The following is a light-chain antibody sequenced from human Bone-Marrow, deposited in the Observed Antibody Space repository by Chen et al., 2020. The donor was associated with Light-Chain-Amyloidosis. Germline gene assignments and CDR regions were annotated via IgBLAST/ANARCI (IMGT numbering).Light chain of an antibody. CDR2: DDS. Sequence: SYVLTQPSSVAVAPGQTAKIACGGNNIGSTSVHRYQQPPGQAPLLVVYDDSDRPSGIPERLSGSNSGNAATLTISRVEAGDEADYYCQVWDRSSDRPVFGGGTKLTVI. J-gene: IGLJ3*02. CDR1: NIGSTS. CDR3: QVWDRSSDRPV. V-gene: IGLV3-21*02.